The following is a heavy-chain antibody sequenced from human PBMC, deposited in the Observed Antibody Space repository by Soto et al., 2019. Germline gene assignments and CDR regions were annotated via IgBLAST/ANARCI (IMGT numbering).Heavy chain of an antibody. Sequence: VQLVESGGGLVQPGGSLRLSCAASGFTFSSYAISWVRQAPGQGLEWMGGIIPIFGTANYAQKFQGRVTITADESTSTAYMELSSLRSEDTAVYYCARDGKQQPTPYGMDVWGQGTTVTVSS. CDR1: GFTFSSYA. D-gene: IGHD6-13*01. J-gene: IGHJ6*02. CDR3: ARDGKQQPTPYGMDV. CDR2: IIPIFGTA. V-gene: IGHV1-69*01.